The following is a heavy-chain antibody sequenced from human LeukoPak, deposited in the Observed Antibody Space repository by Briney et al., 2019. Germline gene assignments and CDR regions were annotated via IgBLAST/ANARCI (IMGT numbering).Heavy chain of an antibody. V-gene: IGHV4-59*01. CDR3: ARGHRLWGLPDY. J-gene: IGHJ4*02. D-gene: IGHD3-16*01. CDR2: IYYSGST. CDR1: GGSISSYY. Sequence: SETLSLTCTVSGGSISSYYWSWIRQPPGKGLEWTGYIYYSGSTNYNPSLKSRVTISVDTSKNQFSLKLSSVTAADTAVYYCARGHRLWGLPDYWGQGTLVTVSS.